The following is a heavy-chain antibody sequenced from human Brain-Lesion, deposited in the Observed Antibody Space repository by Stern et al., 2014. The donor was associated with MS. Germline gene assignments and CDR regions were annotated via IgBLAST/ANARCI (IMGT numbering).Heavy chain of an antibody. CDR1: GFTFSTYW. D-gene: IGHD1-26*01. V-gene: IGHV3-74*02. J-gene: IGHJ4*02. CDR2: INSDGSNT. Sequence: EVQLVESGGGLVQPGGSLRLSCAASGFTFSTYWIHWVRQAPGKGLVWGSRINSDGSNTSYADSVKGRFTISRDNAKNTLYLQMNSLRAEDTAVYYCARATGKNSYSYWGQGTLVTVSS. CDR3: ARATGKNSYSY.